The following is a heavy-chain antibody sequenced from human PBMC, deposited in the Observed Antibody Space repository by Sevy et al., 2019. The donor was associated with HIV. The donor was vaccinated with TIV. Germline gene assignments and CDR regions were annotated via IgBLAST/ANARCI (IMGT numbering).Heavy chain of an antibody. Sequence: GGSLRLSCAASGFTFSSYSMNWVRQAPGKGLEWVSYISSSSSTIYYAGSVKGRFTISRDNAKNSLYLQTNSLRAEDTAVYYCARVFYRNWFDPWGQGTLVTVSS. CDR3: ARVFYRNWFDP. J-gene: IGHJ5*02. D-gene: IGHD1-26*01. CDR2: ISSSSSTI. CDR1: GFTFSSYS. V-gene: IGHV3-48*01.